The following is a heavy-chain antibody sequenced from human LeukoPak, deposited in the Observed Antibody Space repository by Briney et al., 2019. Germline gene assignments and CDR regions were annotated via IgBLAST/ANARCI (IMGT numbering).Heavy chain of an antibody. V-gene: IGHV4-30-4*01. J-gene: IGHJ4*02. CDR3: ARDGYNSGYFDY. D-gene: IGHD5-24*01. Sequence: SETLPLTCTVSGTSISSGGYYWNWIRQPPGKGLEWIGYIYYSRSTSYSPSLKSRLTISVDTSKNQLSLKLSSVTAADTAVYYCARDGYNSGYFDYWGQGTLVTVSS. CDR1: GTSISSGGYY. CDR2: IYYSRST.